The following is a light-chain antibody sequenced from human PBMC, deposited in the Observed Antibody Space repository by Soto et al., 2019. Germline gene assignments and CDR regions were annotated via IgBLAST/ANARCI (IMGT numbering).Light chain of an antibody. Sequence: DIHMTQSPSSLSASEGDRVTITCRASQSISSYLNWYQQKPGKAPKLLIYAASSLQSGVPSRFSGSGSGTDFTLTISSLQPEDFATYSCQQSYSTPITFGQGTRLEI. CDR3: QQSYSTPIT. CDR1: QSISSY. J-gene: IGKJ5*01. CDR2: AAS. V-gene: IGKV1-39*01.